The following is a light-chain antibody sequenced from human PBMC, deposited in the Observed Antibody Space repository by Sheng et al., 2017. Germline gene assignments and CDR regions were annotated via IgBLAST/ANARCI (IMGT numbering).Light chain of an antibody. CDR3: QQYNGWPPFS. J-gene: IGKJ2*03. CDR2: GAS. V-gene: IGKV3-15*01. CDR1: QSIGNN. Sequence: EMTQSPVTLSVSPGEGATLSCRASQSIGNNLAWYQQRPGQTPRLLIYGASIRASGVPARFSGSGSGTDFTLSISSLQSEDFAVYYCQQYNGWPPFSFGQGTK.